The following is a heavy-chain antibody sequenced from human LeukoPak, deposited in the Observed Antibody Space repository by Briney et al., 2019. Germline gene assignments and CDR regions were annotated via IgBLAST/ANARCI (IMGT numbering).Heavy chain of an antibody. V-gene: IGHV4-59*08. Sequence: SETLSLTCTVSGGSISSYYWSWIRQPPGKGLEWIGYIYYSGSTNYNPPLKSRVTISVDTSKNQFSLKLSSVTAADTAVYYCARLIRDVKYCSSTSCPYDAFGIWGQGTMVTVSS. D-gene: IGHD2-2*01. CDR2: IYYSGST. J-gene: IGHJ3*02. CDR1: GGSISSYY. CDR3: ARLIRDVKYCSSTSCPYDAFGI.